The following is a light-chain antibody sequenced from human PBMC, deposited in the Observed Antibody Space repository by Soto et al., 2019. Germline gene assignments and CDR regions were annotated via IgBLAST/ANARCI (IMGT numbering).Light chain of an antibody. CDR1: QPVIRNY. Sequence: EIVLTQSPGTLSLSPGERATLSCRASQPVIRNYLAWHQQKPGQTPRLLVYGASSRATGIPDRFSGSGSGTDFALTIIILEPEDFAVYYCHRNGGSPITFRQWTRLETK. CDR3: HRNGGSPIT. V-gene: IGKV3-20*01. CDR2: GAS. J-gene: IGKJ5*01.